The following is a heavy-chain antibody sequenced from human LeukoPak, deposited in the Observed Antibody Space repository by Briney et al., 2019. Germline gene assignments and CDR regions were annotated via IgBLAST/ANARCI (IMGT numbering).Heavy chain of an antibody. CDR1: GFTFSSYG. CDR3: AKDPSRIAVAGTSRYFQH. V-gene: IGHV3-30*18. J-gene: IGHJ1*01. CDR2: ISYDGSNK. D-gene: IGHD6-19*01. Sequence: SGGSLRLSCAASGFTFSSYGMQWVRQAPGKGLEWVVVISYDGSNKYYADSVKGRFTISRDNSKNTLYLQMNSLRAEDTAVYYCAKDPSRIAVAGTSRYFQHWGQGTLVTVSS.